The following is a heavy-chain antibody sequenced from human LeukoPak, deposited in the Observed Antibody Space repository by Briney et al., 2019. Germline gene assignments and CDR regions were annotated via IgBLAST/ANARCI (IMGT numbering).Heavy chain of an antibody. D-gene: IGHD3-3*01. CDR1: GFTFSNNW. Sequence: GGPLRLSCAASGFTFSNNWMTWVRQAPGKGLEWVANIKQDGSEEYYVDSVKGRFTISRDNAKNSLYLQMNSLRAEDTAVYYCARAPREWLLGYYFDYWGQGTLVTVSS. V-gene: IGHV3-7*01. CDR3: ARAPREWLLGYYFDY. J-gene: IGHJ4*02. CDR2: IKQDGSEE.